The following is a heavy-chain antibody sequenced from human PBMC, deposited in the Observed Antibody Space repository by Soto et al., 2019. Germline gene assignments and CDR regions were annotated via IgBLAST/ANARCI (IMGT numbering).Heavy chain of an antibody. CDR2: IYYSGST. J-gene: IGHJ6*02. Sequence: TSETLALTCTVTGGSISSGGYDWSWIRQHPGKGLEWIGYIYYSGSTYYNPSLKSRVTISVDTSKNQFSLKLSSVTAADTAVYYCAREYYDSSGGDYYYYGMDVWGQGTTVTVSS. V-gene: IGHV4-31*03. CDR1: GGSISSGGYD. D-gene: IGHD3-22*01. CDR3: AREYYDSSGGDYYYYGMDV.